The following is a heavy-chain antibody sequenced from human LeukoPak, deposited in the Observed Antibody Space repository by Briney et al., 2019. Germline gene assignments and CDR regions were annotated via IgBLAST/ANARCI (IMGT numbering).Heavy chain of an antibody. D-gene: IGHD2-2*01. CDR2: INPNSGGT. CDR1: GYTFTCYY. CDR3: ARAVCTSCLVDY. V-gene: IGHV1-2*02. J-gene: IGHJ4*02. Sequence: ASVKVSCKASGYTFTCYYMHWVRQAPGQGLEWMGWINPNSGGTNYAQKFQGRVTMTRDTSISTAYMELSRLRSDDTAVYYCARAVCTSCLVDYWGQGTLVTVSS.